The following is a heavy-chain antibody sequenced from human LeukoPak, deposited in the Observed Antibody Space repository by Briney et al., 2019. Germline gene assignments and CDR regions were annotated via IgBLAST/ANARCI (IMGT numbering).Heavy chain of an antibody. CDR1: GFTVSSNY. CDR3: ARDRGSSGYYLHWYFDL. Sequence: GGSLRLSCAASGFTVSSNYMSWVRQAPGKGLEWVSVIYSGGNTYYADSVKGRFTISRDNSKNTLYLQMNSLRAEDTAVYYCARDRGSSGYYLHWYFDLWGRGTLVTVSS. D-gene: IGHD3-22*01. J-gene: IGHJ2*01. CDR2: IYSGGNT. V-gene: IGHV3-53*01.